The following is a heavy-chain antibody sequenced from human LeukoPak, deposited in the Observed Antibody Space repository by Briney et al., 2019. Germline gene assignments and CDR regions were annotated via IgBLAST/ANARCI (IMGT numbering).Heavy chain of an antibody. CDR1: GFTFSSYS. Sequence: GGSLRLSCAASGFTFSSYSMNWVRQAPGKGLEWVSYISSSSSTIYYADSVKGRFTISRDNAKNSLYLQMNSLRAEDTAVYYCASHSHVIGSYWGQGTLVTVSS. CDR3: ASHSHVIGSY. V-gene: IGHV3-48*01. D-gene: IGHD1-26*01. J-gene: IGHJ4*02. CDR2: ISSSSSTI.